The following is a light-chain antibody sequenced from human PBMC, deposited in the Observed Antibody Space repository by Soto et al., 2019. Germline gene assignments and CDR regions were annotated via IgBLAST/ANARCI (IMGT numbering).Light chain of an antibody. CDR2: GTS. J-gene: IGKJ1*01. CDR1: QTISSNY. V-gene: IGKV3-20*01. Sequence: EIVLTQSPGTLSVSPGESATLSCRASQTISSNYLAWYQQKPGQAPSLLIYGTSSRATGIPDRFSGSGSGTDFTLTISSLDPEDSAIYYCQQYGSWTFGQGTKVEIK. CDR3: QQYGSWT.